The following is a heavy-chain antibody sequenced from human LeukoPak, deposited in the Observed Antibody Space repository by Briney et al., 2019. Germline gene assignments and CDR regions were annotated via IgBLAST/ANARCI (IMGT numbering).Heavy chain of an antibody. V-gene: IGHV3-7*04. CDR2: INLDGSGE. Sequence: GGSLRLSCAASGWSFSNYCMSWIRQAPGKGLEWVANINLDGSGENYVDSVKGRFTISRDNAKNSLYLQMNSLIAEDAAVYHCVRGTDYCGQGTLVTVSS. CDR3: VRGTDY. CDR1: GWSFSNYC. J-gene: IGHJ4*02.